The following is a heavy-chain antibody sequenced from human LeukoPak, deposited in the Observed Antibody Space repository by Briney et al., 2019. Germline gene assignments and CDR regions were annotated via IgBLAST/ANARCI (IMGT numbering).Heavy chain of an antibody. CDR3: AKASSIAGRPFDY. J-gene: IGHJ4*02. V-gene: IGHV6-1*01. Sequence: SQTLSLTCAISGDSVSSKSAAWNWIRQSPSRGLEWLGRTYYRSKWYNDYAVSAKSRITINPDTSKNQFSLQLNSVTPEDTAVYYCAKASSIAGRPFDYWGQGTLVTVSS. D-gene: IGHD6-6*01. CDR1: GDSVSSKSAA. CDR2: TYYRSKWYN.